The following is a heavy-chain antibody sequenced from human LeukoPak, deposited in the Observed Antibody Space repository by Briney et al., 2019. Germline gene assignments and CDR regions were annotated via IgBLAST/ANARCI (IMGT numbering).Heavy chain of an antibody. J-gene: IGHJ5*02. V-gene: IGHV4-61*09. CDR3: ARAMWPNWFDP. D-gene: IGHD2-2*01. Sequence: TTSETLSLTCTVSGRSISTGTYYWSWIRQPAGKGLEWIGHIYTGGNTYYSPSLKSRVTISLDTSKNQFSLKLSSVTAADTAVYYCARAMWPNWFDPWGQGTLVTVSS. CDR1: GRSISTGTYY. CDR2: IYTGGNT.